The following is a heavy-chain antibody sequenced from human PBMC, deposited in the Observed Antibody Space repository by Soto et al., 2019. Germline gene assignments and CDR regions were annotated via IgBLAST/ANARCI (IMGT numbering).Heavy chain of an antibody. Sequence: SETLSLTCGASNFSISSAYYWAWIRQPPGKGLEWIASVYHTGNTYFNPSLKSRVTISVDTSKNQFSLRLRSVTAADTAIYYCARDRIVAKPPAPYYLCYGGDGWGQGTTVRVSS. D-gene: IGHD3-22*01. CDR1: NFSISSAYY. V-gene: IGHV4-38-2*02. J-gene: IGHJ6*02. CDR2: VYHTGNT. CDR3: ARDRIVAKPPAPYYLCYGGDG.